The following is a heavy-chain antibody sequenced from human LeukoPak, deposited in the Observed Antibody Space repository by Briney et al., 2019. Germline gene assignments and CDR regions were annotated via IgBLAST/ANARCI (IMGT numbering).Heavy chain of an antibody. J-gene: IGHJ3*02. D-gene: IGHD3-16*01. CDR3: ASHDFSSFGYAFDI. CDR1: GGSISSSSYY. Sequence: SETLSLTCTVSGGSISSSSYYWGWIRQPPGKGLEWIGSIYYSGSTYYNPSLKSRVTISVDTSKNQFSLKLSSVTAADTAVYYCASHDFSSFGYAFDIWGQGTMVTVSS. CDR2: IYYSGST. V-gene: IGHV4-39*07.